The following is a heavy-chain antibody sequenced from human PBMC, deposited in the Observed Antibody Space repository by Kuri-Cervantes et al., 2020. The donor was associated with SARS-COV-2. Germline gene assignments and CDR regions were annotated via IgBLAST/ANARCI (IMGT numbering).Heavy chain of an antibody. J-gene: IGHJ4*02. Sequence: GESLKISCAASGFTVSSNYMSWVRQAPGKGLEWVSVIYSGGSTYYADSVKGRFTISRDNSKNTLYLQMNSLRAEDTAVYYCARGGRKGIQLWLSGYYFDYWGQGTLVTVSS. D-gene: IGHD5-18*01. V-gene: IGHV3-66*02. CDR2: IYSGGST. CDR1: GFTVSSNY. CDR3: ARGGRKGIQLWLSGYYFDY.